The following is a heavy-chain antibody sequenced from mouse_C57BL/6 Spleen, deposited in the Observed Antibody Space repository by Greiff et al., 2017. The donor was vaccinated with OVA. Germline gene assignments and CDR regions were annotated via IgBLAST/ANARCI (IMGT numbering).Heavy chain of an antibody. CDR2: INPGSGGT. CDR1: GYAFTNYL. Sequence: VQLQQSGAELVRPGTSVKVSCKASGYAFTNYLIEWVKQRPGQGLEWIGVINPGSGGTNYNEKFKGKATLTADKSSSTAYMQLSSLTSEYSAVYFCARRGHYYGSSTKGAMDYWGQGTSVTVSS. V-gene: IGHV1-54*01. D-gene: IGHD1-1*01. CDR3: ARRGHYYGSSTKGAMDY. J-gene: IGHJ4*01.